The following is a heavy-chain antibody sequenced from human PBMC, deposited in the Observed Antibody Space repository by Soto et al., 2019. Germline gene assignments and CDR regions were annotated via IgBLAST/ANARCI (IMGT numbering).Heavy chain of an antibody. CDR2: IYYSGST. V-gene: IGHV4-39*01. J-gene: IGHJ4*02. D-gene: IGHD3-22*01. Sequence: SETLSLTCTVSGGSISSSSYYWGWIRQPPGKGLEWIGSIYYSGSTYYNPSLKSRVTISVDTSKNQFSLKLSSVTAADTAVYYCARHPKLRFSYYYDSSGFVYYWGQGTLVTVSS. CDR3: ARHPKLRFSYYYDSSGFVYY. CDR1: GGSISSSSYY.